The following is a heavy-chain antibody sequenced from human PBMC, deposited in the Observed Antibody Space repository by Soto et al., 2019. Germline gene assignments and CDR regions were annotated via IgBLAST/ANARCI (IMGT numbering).Heavy chain of an antibody. J-gene: IGHJ6*02. CDR2: MNPNSGNT. Sequence: ASVKVSCKASGYTFTSYDINWVRQATGQGLEWMGWMNPNSGNTGYAQKFQGRVTMTRNTSISTAYMELSSLRSEDTAVYYCARRYYDFWSGNGDYGMDVWGQGTTVTVSS. CDR3: ARRYYDFWSGNGDYGMDV. D-gene: IGHD3-3*01. V-gene: IGHV1-8*01. CDR1: GYTFTSYD.